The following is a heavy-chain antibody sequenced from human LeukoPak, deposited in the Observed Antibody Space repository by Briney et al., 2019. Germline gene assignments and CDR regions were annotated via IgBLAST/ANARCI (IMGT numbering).Heavy chain of an antibody. J-gene: IGHJ4*02. CDR2: ISYDGRNK. V-gene: IGHV3-30*14. D-gene: IGHD6-13*01. CDR3: AKVGAAGTAYYFDY. CDR1: GFTFSSYP. Sequence: GGSLRLSCAASGFTFSSYPMHWVRQAPGKGLEWVAVISYDGRNKYYVDSVKGRFTISRDNSTNTLYLQMNSLRAEDTAVYYCAKVGAAGTAYYFDYWGQGTLVTVSS.